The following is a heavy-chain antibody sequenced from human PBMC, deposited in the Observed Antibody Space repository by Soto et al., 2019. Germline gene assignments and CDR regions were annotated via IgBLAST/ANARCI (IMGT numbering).Heavy chain of an antibody. CDR3: ARDRIAARPDYYGMDV. CDR1: GFTFSSYA. D-gene: IGHD6-6*01. V-gene: IGHV3-30-3*01. Sequence: GSLRLSCAASGFTFSSYAMHWVRQAPGKGLEWVAVISYDGSNKYYADSVKGRFTISRDNSKNTLYLQMNSLRAEDTAVYYCARDRIAARPDYYGMDVWGQGTTVTVSS. CDR2: ISYDGSNK. J-gene: IGHJ6*02.